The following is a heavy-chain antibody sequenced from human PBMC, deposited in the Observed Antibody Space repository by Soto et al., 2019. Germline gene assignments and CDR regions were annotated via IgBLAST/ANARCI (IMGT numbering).Heavy chain of an antibody. D-gene: IGHD4-17*01. V-gene: IGHV3-74*01. Sequence: GESLKISCAASGFTFSSYWMHWVRQDPGKGLLWVSRINSDGSSTTYADSVKGRFTISRDNAKDTLYLQMNSLTAEDTAVYFCARTPVTYYFDSWGQGTLVTVSS. CDR1: GFTFSSYW. CDR3: ARTPVTYYFDS. J-gene: IGHJ4*02. CDR2: INSDGSST.